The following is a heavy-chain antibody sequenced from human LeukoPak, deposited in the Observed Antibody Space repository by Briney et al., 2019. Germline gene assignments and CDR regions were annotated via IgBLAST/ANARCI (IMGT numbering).Heavy chain of an antibody. CDR3: ARAGIAAAGTFYFDY. D-gene: IGHD6-13*01. CDR2: IYHSGST. Sequence: SETLSLTCAVSGGSISSSNWWSWVRQPPGKGLEWIGEIYHSGSTNYNPSLKSRVTISVDKSKNQFSLKLSSVTAADTAVYYCARAGIAAAGTFYFDYWGQGTLVTVSS. V-gene: IGHV4-4*02. J-gene: IGHJ4*02. CDR1: GGSISSSNW.